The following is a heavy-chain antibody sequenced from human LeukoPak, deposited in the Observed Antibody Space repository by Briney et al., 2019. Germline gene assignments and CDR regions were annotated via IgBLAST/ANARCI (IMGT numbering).Heavy chain of an antibody. CDR1: GGTFSSYA. Sequence: ASVKASCKASGGTFSSYAISWVRQAPGQGLEWMGRIIPILGIANYAQKFQGRVTITADKSTSTAYMELSSLRSEDTAVYYCARDVRHVEMATLWGQGTLVTVSS. CDR3: ARDVRHVEMATL. CDR2: IIPILGIA. V-gene: IGHV1-69*04. J-gene: IGHJ4*02. D-gene: IGHD5-24*01.